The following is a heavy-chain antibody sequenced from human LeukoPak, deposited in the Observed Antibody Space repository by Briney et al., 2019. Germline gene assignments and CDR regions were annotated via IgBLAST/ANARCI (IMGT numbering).Heavy chain of an antibody. CDR1: GYTFTSYD. J-gene: IGHJ4*02. V-gene: IGHV1-8*01. Sequence: GASVKVSCKASGYTFTSYDINWVRQATGQGLEWMGWMNPNSGNTGYAQKFQGRVTMTRNTSISTAYMELSSLRSEDTAVYYCARGPLRYFDWLLPNPFDYWDQGTLVTVSS. CDR2: MNPNSGNT. D-gene: IGHD3-9*01. CDR3: ARGPLRYFDWLLPNPFDY.